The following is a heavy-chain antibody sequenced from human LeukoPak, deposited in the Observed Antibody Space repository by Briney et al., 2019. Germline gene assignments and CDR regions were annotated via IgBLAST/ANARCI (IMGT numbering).Heavy chain of an antibody. J-gene: IGHJ3*02. Sequence: PGGSLRLSCAASGFTFSSYAMSWVRQAPGKGLEWVSAISGSGGSTYYADSVKGRFTISRDNSKNTLYLQMNSLRAEDTAVYYCATDIVVVPAASQDAFDIWGQGTMVTVSS. CDR3: ATDIVVVPAASQDAFDI. D-gene: IGHD2-2*01. CDR2: ISGSGGST. V-gene: IGHV3-23*01. CDR1: GFTFSSYA.